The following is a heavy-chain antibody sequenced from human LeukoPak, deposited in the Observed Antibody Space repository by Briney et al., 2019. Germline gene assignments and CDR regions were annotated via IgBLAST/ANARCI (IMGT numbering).Heavy chain of an antibody. J-gene: IGHJ4*02. D-gene: IGHD5-18*01. Sequence: GGSLRLSCAASGFTFDDYAMHWVRQAPGKGLEWVSGISWNSGSIGYADSVKGRFTISRDNAKNSLYLQMNNLRAEDTALYYCAKVVDTAMSSNYFDHWGQGTLVTVSS. V-gene: IGHV3-9*01. CDR2: ISWNSGSI. CDR3: AKVVDTAMSSNYFDH. CDR1: GFTFDDYA.